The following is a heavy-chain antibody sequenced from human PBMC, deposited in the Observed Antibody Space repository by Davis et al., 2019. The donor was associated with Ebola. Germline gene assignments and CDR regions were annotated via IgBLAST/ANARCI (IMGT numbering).Heavy chain of an antibody. CDR2: ISGFNGNT. D-gene: IGHD2-15*01. Sequence: ASVKVSCKASGYTFNTYGISWVRLAPGQGLEWMGWISGFNGNTNYAQKFQGRVTMTTDTSTSTAYMELGSLRSDDTAVYYCARKETLADIEDYYSFYGVDVWGQGTTVTVSS. V-gene: IGHV1-18*04. CDR3: ARKETLADIEDYYSFYGVDV. J-gene: IGHJ6*02. CDR1: GYTFNTYG.